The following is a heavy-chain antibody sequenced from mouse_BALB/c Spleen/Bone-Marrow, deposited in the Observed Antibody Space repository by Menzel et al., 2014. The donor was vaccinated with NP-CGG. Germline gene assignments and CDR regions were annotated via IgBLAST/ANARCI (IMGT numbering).Heavy chain of an antibody. CDR3: TRGGNWDDFDY. Sequence: VHLQQPGGGLVQPGGSRKLSCAASGFTFSSFGMHWVRQAPEKGLEWVAYISSGSSTIFYADTVKGRFTVSRDNPKNTLFLQMTSLRSEDTAMYYCTRGGNWDDFDYWGQGTTLTVSS. CDR2: ISSGSSTI. J-gene: IGHJ2*01. V-gene: IGHV5-17*02. D-gene: IGHD4-1*01. CDR1: GFTFSSFG.